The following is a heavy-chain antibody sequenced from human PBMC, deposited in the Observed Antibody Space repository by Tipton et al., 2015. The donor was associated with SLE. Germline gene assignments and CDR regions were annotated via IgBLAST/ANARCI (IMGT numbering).Heavy chain of an antibody. CDR3: ARQVGMGKWYLDL. D-gene: IGHD1-26*01. CDR1: GDSISDERYH. V-gene: IGHV4-30-4*01. Sequence: TLSLTCSVSGDSISDERYHWSWLRQSPGKGLEWIGYIFYTGQTYYNPSLQSQVVISLDTSVSQVSLRLSSVTAADTGVYFCARQVGMGKWYLDLWGRGTLVTVSS. CDR2: IFYTGQT. J-gene: IGHJ2*01.